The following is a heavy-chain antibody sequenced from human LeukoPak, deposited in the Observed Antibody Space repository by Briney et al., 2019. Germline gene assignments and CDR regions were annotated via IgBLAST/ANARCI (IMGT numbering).Heavy chain of an antibody. V-gene: IGHV1-69*02. CDR2: IIPILGIA. CDR3: ARADPARAFDN. Sequence: SVKVSCKASGGTFSSYTISWVRQAPGQGLEWMGRIIPILGIANYAQKFQGRVTIAADKSTSTAYMELSSLRSEDTAVYYCARADPARAFDNWGQGTMVTVSS. CDR1: GGTFSSYT. D-gene: IGHD6-6*01. J-gene: IGHJ3*02.